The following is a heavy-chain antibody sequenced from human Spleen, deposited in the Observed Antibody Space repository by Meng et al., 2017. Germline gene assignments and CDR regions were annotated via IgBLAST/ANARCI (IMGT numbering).Heavy chain of an antibody. CDR2: ISSSGST. CDR3: AKDSSGLYYYYGMDV. D-gene: IGHD6-19*01. Sequence: GESLKISCAVSGFTFSSFGMSWVRQAPGKGLEWVSAISSSGSTHYADSVKGRFTISRDNSKNTLYLQMNSLRAEDTAVYYCAKDSSGLYYYYGMDVWGQGTTVTVSS. J-gene: IGHJ6*02. V-gene: IGHV3-23*01. CDR1: GFTFSSFG.